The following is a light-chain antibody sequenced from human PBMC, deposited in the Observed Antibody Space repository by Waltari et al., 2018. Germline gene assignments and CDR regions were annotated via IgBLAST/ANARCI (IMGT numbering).Light chain of an antibody. V-gene: IGKV1-39*01. J-gene: IGKJ4*01. Sequence: DIQMTQSPSSLSASVGDRVTITFRASQSISNYLNWYQQRPGKAPKVLIYAASTLQSGVPSRFSGSGSGTDFTLTINSLQPEDFASYYCQQSYSTLVTFGGGTKVEIK. CDR2: AAS. CDR3: QQSYSTLVT. CDR1: QSISNY.